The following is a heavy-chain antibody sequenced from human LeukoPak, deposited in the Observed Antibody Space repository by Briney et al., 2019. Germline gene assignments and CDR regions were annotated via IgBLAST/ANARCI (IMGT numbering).Heavy chain of an antibody. CDR2: ISGSGGST. V-gene: IGHV3-23*01. Sequence: GGSLRLSCAASGFTFSSYAMSWVRHAPGKGLEWVSDISGSGGSTYYADSVKGRFTISRDNSKNTLCLQMNSLRAEDTAVYYCAKDPVVEVTIFGVPDYGMDVWGQGTTVTVSS. J-gene: IGHJ6*02. D-gene: IGHD3-3*01. CDR3: AKDPVVEVTIFGVPDYGMDV. CDR1: GFTFSSYA.